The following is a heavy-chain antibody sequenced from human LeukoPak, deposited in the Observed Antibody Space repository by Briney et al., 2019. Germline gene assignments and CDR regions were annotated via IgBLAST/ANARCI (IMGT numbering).Heavy chain of an antibody. D-gene: IGHD1-14*01. V-gene: IGHV3-49*04. CDR2: IRSKAYGGTT. J-gene: IGHJ4*02. CDR3: TRDLRTRTPYYFDY. Sequence: PGGSLRLSCTASGFTFGDHAMSWVRQAPGKGLEWVGFIRSKAYGGTTEYAASVKGRFTISRDDSKSIAYLQMNSLKTEDTAVYYCTRDLRTRTPYYFDYWGQGTLVTVSS. CDR1: GFTFGDHA.